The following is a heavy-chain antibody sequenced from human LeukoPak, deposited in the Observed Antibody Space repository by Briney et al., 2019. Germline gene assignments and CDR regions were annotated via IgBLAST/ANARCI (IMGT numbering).Heavy chain of an antibody. V-gene: IGHV5-51*01. CDR3: ARRMREQWLAYDY. CDR2: IYPGDSDT. Sequence: KRGESLKISCKGSGYSFTSYWIGWVRQMPGKGLEWMGIIYPGDSDTRYSPSFQGQVTIPADKSISTAYLQWSSLKASDTAMYYCARRMREQWLAYDYWGQGTLVTVSS. J-gene: IGHJ4*02. CDR1: GYSFTSYW. D-gene: IGHD6-19*01.